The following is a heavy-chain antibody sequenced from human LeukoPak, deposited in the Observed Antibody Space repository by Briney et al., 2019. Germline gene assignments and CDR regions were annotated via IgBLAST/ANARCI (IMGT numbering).Heavy chain of an antibody. CDR2: IQFDGSDE. J-gene: IGHJ4*02. D-gene: IGHD4-23*01. Sequence: GGSLRLSCAASGFIFSGYGMHWVRQAPGKGLEWVAFIQFDGSDEHYADSVKGRFTISRDNAKNSLYLQMNSLRAEDTAVYYCARDHGGDYWGQGTLVTVSS. V-gene: IGHV3-30*02. CDR3: ARDHGGDY. CDR1: GFIFSGYG.